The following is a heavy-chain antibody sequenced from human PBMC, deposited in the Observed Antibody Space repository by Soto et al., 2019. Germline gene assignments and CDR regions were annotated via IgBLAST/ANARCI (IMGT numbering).Heavy chain of an antibody. Sequence: QVPLVQSGAEVKKPGASVKVSCKASGYTFTSYGISWVRQAPGQGLEWMGWISAYNGNTNYAQKLQGRVTMTTDTSTSPAYMELRSLRSDDTAVYYCARHLYCSGGSCYSNWYFDLWGRGTLVTVSS. CDR1: GYTFTSYG. D-gene: IGHD2-15*01. CDR3: ARHLYCSGGSCYSNWYFDL. V-gene: IGHV1-18*01. J-gene: IGHJ2*01. CDR2: ISAYNGNT.